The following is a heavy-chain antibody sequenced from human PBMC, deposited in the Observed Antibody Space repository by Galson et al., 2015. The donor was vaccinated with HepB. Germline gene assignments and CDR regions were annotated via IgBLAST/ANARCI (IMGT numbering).Heavy chain of an antibody. J-gene: IGHJ4*02. CDR2: IKSKTDGGTT. Sequence: SLRLSCAASGFTFSNAWMSWVRQAPGKGLEWVGRIKSKTDGGTTDYAAPVKGRFTISRDDSKNTLYLQMNSLKTEDTAVYYCTTPRAAYGSGSSYFDYWGQGTLVTVSS. D-gene: IGHD3-10*01. V-gene: IGHV3-15*01. CDR3: TTPRAAYGSGSSYFDY. CDR1: GFTFSNAW.